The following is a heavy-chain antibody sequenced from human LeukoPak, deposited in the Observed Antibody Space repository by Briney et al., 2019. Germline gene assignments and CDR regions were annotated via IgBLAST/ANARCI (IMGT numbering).Heavy chain of an antibody. CDR1: GYTFTSYG. CDR3: ARDNLGATYRIPGDH. V-gene: IGHV1-18*01. Sequence: ASVKVSCKASGYTFTSYGISWVRQAPGQGLEWMGWISAYNGNTNYAQKLQGRVTMTTDTSTSTAYMELRSLRSDDTAVYYCARDNLGATYRIPGDHWGQGTLVTVSS. D-gene: IGHD1-26*01. CDR2: ISAYNGNT. J-gene: IGHJ4*02.